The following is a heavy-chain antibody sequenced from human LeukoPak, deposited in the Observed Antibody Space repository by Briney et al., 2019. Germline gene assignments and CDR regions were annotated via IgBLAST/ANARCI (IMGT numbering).Heavy chain of an antibody. CDR1: GGTFSSYA. J-gene: IGHJ4*02. D-gene: IGHD3-9*01. CDR3: ARASGRYFDWLLGGDFDY. Sequence: ASVKVSCKAFGGTFSSYAISWVRQAPGQGLEWMGGIIPIFGTANYAQKFQGRVTITADKSTSTAYMELSSLRSEDTAVYYCARASGRYFDWLLGGDFDYWGQGTLVTVSS. V-gene: IGHV1-69*06. CDR2: IIPIFGTA.